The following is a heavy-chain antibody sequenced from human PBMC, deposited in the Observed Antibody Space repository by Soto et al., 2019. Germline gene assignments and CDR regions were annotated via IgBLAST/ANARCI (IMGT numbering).Heavy chain of an antibody. CDR1: GYSIASGYY. CDR2: IYHAGSV. CDR3: ARTFDYYGMDV. J-gene: IGHJ6*02. V-gene: IGHV4-38-2*01. Sequence: NPSETLSLTCAVSGYSIASGYYWAWIRQSPGKGLEWIGSIYHAGSVYYNPSLNSRVAVSLDTSKNHFSLKLTSVTAADTAVYYCARTFDYYGMDVWGQGTTGTVSS.